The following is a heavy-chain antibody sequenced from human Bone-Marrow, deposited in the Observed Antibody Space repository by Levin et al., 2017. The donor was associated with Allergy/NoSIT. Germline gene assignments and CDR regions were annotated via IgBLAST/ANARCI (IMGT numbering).Heavy chain of an antibody. Sequence: KPGGSLRLSCVGYGYSFGDYDMTWIRQAPGKGLEWVAYTTTGSGSRTTTYADSVEGRFSIFRDNAKTTLYLQMNRLTVADTAVYYCARSGSYYDLDKWGQGTLVTVSS. CDR1: GYSFGDYD. CDR3: ARSGSYYDLDK. D-gene: IGHD3-10*01. CDR2: TTTGSGSRTT. J-gene: IGHJ4*02. V-gene: IGHV3-11*03.